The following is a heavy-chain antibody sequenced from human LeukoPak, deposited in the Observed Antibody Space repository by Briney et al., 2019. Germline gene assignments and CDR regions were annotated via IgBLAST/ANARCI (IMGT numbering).Heavy chain of an antibody. J-gene: IGHJ4*02. V-gene: IGHV1-46*01. CDR3: ARVSDFWSGSYYFDY. Sequence: GASVKVSCKASGYTFTHYYIHWVRQAPGQGLEWMGIINPSGGSTSYAQKFQARVTMTTDTSTTTVYMELSSLRSEDTAVYYCARVSDFWSGSYYFDYWGQGTLVTVSS. CDR2: INPSGGST. D-gene: IGHD3-3*01. CDR1: GYTFTHYY.